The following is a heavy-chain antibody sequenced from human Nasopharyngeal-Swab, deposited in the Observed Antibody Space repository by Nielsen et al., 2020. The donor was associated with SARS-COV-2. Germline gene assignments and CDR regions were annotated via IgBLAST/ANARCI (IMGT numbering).Heavy chain of an antibody. V-gene: IGHV1-24*01. Sequence: ASVKVSCKDSGYTLTELSMHWVRQAPGKGLEWMGGFDPEDGETIYAQKFQGRVTMTEDTSTDTAYMELSSLRSEDTAVYYCATYPLRSGYYTGREFDYWGQGTLVTVSS. CDR2: FDPEDGET. J-gene: IGHJ4*02. CDR1: GYTLTELS. D-gene: IGHD3-3*01. CDR3: ATYPLRSGYYTGREFDY.